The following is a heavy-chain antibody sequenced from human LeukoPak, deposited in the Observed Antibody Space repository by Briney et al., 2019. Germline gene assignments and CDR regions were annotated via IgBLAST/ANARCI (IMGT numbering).Heavy chain of an antibody. Sequence: GASVKVSCKASGYTFTGYYMHWVRQAPGQGLEWMGWINPNSGGTNYAQKFQGRVTMTRDTSISTAYMELSRLRSDDTAVYYCARANTAYDFWSGYYIADFPFDYWGQGTLATVSS. CDR2: INPNSGGT. CDR3: ARANTAYDFWSGYYIADFPFDY. V-gene: IGHV1-2*02. J-gene: IGHJ4*02. CDR1: GYTFTGYY. D-gene: IGHD3-3*01.